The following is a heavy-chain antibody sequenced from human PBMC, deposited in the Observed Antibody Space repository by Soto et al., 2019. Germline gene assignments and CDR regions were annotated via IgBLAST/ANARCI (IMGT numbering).Heavy chain of an antibody. V-gene: IGHV1-18*01. CDR1: GGTFSSYA. D-gene: IGHD3-22*01. Sequence: RASVKVSCKASGGTFSSYAISWVRQAPGQGLEWMGWISAYNGNTNYAQKLQGRVTMTTDTSTSTAYMELRSLRSDDTAVYYCARALLYYDSSGYHPFDYWGQGTLVTVSS. CDR2: ISAYNGNT. CDR3: ARALLYYDSSGYHPFDY. J-gene: IGHJ4*02.